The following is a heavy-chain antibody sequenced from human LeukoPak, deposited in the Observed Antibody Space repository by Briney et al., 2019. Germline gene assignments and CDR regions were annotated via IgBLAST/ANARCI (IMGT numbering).Heavy chain of an antibody. CDR2: ISSSSTTI. J-gene: IGHJ4*02. Sequence: GGSLRLSCAASGFTFSSYSMMWVRQAPGKGLEWVSYISSSSTTIHYADSVKGRFTISRDNAKNSVYLQMNSLRAEDTAVYYCAKFRGYSYGPIGYWGQGTLVTVSS. V-gene: IGHV3-48*01. CDR3: AKFRGYSYGPIGY. D-gene: IGHD5-18*01. CDR1: GFTFSSYS.